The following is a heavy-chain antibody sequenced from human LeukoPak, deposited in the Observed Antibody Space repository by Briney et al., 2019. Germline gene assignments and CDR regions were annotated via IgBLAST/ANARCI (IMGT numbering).Heavy chain of an antibody. CDR2: IYTSGST. D-gene: IGHD6-13*01. V-gene: IGHV4-61*02. CDR3: ARDLRIAAAGMNAFDI. CDR1: GGSISSGSYY. J-gene: IGHJ3*02. Sequence: SETLSLTCTVSGGSISSGSYYWSWIRQPAGKGLEWIGRIYTSGSTNYNPSLKSRVTISVDKSKNQFSLKLSSVTAADTAVYYCARDLRIAAAGMNAFDIWGQGTMVTVSS.